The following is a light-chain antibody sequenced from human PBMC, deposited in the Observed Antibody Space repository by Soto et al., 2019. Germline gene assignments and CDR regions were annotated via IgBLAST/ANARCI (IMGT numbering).Light chain of an antibody. J-gene: IGLJ2*01. CDR2: QDS. CDR3: QAWDSSTRVV. Sequence: YELTQPPSVSVSPGQTASITCSGDKWGDKYACWYQQKPGQSPVLVIYQDSKRPSGIPERFSGSNSGNTATLTISGTQAMDEADYYCQAWDSSTRVVFGGGTQLTVL. CDR1: KWGDKY. V-gene: IGLV3-1*01.